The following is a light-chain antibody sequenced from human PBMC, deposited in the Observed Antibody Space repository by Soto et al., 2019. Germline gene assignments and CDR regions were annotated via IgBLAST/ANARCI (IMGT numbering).Light chain of an antibody. Sequence: VTITCRASQSITIWLAWYQQKPGKAPKLLIYDASSLEGGVPSRFSGSGSGTEFTLTISGLQPDDFATYYCQQYNSFSWTFGQGTKVDIK. V-gene: IGKV1-5*01. CDR1: QSITIW. J-gene: IGKJ1*01. CDR2: DAS. CDR3: QQYNSFSWT.